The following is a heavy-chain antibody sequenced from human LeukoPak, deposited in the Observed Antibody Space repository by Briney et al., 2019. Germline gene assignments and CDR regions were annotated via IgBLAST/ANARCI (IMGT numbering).Heavy chain of an antibody. CDR1: GFTFSSYS. CDR2: ISSSSSYI. Sequence: GGSLRLSCAASGFTFSSYSMNWVRQAPGKGLEWVSSISSSSSYIYYADSVKGRFTISRDNAQNSVYLQMNSLRAEDTAVYYCARDRAAAGTDYYYYYMDVWGKGPTVTVSS. CDR3: ARDRAAAGTDYYYYYMDV. J-gene: IGHJ6*03. V-gene: IGHV3-21*01. D-gene: IGHD6-13*01.